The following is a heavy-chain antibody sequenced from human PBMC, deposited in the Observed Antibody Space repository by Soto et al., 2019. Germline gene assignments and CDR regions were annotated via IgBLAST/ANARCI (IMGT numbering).Heavy chain of an antibody. V-gene: IGHV4-4*07. CDR2: IYLNGAT. Sequence: QVQLQESGPRLVKPSETLSLTCAVSGGSISSFYWNWIRQSPGKGLEWIGRIYLNGATTYNPSLQSRVTMSVDTSKNQFSLKLSSLTAADTALYYCARSPSTSSIGTFDIWGQGTMVTVSS. D-gene: IGHD6-6*01. J-gene: IGHJ3*02. CDR1: GGSISSFY. CDR3: ARSPSTSSIGTFDI.